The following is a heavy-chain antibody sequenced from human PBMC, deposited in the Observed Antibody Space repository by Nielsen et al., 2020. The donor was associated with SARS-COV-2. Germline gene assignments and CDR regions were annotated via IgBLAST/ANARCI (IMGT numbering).Heavy chain of an antibody. CDR1: GFTFSSYA. CDR2: VSVSGDYT. CDR3: AREGRKLPLDY. V-gene: IGHV3-23*01. D-gene: IGHD5-24*01. Sequence: GGSLRLSCAGSGFTFSSYAMSWVRQAPGKGLEWVAGVSVSGDYTTYASSVKGRFTISRDNAKNSLYLQMNSLRAEDTAVYYCAREGRKLPLDYWGQGTLVTVSS. J-gene: IGHJ4*02.